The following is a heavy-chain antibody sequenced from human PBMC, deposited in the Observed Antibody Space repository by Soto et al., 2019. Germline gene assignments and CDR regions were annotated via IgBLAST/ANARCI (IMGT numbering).Heavy chain of an antibody. Sequence: SETLSLTXTVSSGSINSFYWSWIRQPAGKGLEWIGRIHSSGTTNYNPSLKSRVTMSVDTSRNQFSLKLTSVTAADTAVYYCARDRIIGTSYSDYWGQGVLVTVSS. D-gene: IGHD1-7*01. CDR1: SGSINSFY. V-gene: IGHV4-4*07. CDR3: ARDRIIGTSYSDY. J-gene: IGHJ4*02. CDR2: IHSSGTT.